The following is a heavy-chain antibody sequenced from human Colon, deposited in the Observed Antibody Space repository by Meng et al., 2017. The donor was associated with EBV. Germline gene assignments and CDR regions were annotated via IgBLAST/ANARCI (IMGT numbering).Heavy chain of an antibody. CDR3: ASSDYYGSGSYYP. Sequence: QVEPEEPGPGLAKPSGTLSLTCAVSGGSISSNNWWSWVRQPPGKGLEWIGEIFHSGSTKHNPSLKSRVTMSMDKSKNQFSLRLSSVTAADTAVYYCASSDYYGSGSYYPWGQGTLVTVSS. J-gene: IGHJ5*02. CDR1: GGSISSNNW. V-gene: IGHV4-4*02. CDR2: IFHSGST. D-gene: IGHD3-10*01.